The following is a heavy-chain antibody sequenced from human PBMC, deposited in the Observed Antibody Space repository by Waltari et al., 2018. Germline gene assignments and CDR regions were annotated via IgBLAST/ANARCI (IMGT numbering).Heavy chain of an antibody. CDR1: GASFSGYY. V-gene: IGHV4-34*01. Sequence: QVQLQQWGAGLLKPSETLSLTCAVYGASFSGYYWSWIRQPPGKGMAWIGEITHSGSTNYNPSLKSRVTISVDTYKNQFSLKLSSVTAADTAVYYCARGPSITMVRGVIADYYYGMDVWGQGTTVTVSS. D-gene: IGHD3-10*01. CDR3: ARGPSITMVRGVIADYYYGMDV. CDR2: ITHSGST. J-gene: IGHJ6*02.